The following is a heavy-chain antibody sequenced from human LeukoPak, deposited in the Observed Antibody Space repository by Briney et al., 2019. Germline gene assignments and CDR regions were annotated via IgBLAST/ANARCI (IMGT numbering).Heavy chain of an antibody. CDR3: ARDRGYCSSTSCYNFDY. CDR1: GGTFSSYA. Sequence: SVKVSCKASGGTFSSYAISWVRQAPGQGLEWVGGFIPIFGTANYAQKFQGRVTITADESTSTAYMELSSLRSEDTAVYYCARDRGYCSSTSCYNFDYWGQGTLVTVSS. D-gene: IGHD2-2*02. CDR2: FIPIFGTA. J-gene: IGHJ4*02. V-gene: IGHV1-69*13.